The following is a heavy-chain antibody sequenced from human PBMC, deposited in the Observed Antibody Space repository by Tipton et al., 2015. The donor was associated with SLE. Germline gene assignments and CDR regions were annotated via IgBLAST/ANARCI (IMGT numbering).Heavy chain of an antibody. V-gene: IGHV3-23*03. Sequence: SLRLSCVASGFTFSGYVLTWVRQAPGKGLEWVSVMYLGGSTSYADSVNGRFIISRDNSKNTLYLQLNSLRAEDTALYYCARRGSGIVVLEGFDLWGRGTLVTVSS. CDR3: ARRGSGIVVLEGFDL. CDR2: MYLGGST. CDR1: GFTFSGYV. J-gene: IGHJ2*01. D-gene: IGHD2-15*01.